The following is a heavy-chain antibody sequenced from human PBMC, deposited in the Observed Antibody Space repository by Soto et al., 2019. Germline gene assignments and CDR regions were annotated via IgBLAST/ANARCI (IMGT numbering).Heavy chain of an antibody. D-gene: IGHD1-26*01. CDR1: GFTFSAYW. Sequence: EVQLVESGGGLVQPGGSLRLSCAASGFTFSAYWMTWVRQAPGKGLEWVANIEQDGSEKYYVDSVKGRFTISRDNAKNSLYLQMNSLRAEDTAVYYCARAILPIANDAFDIWGQGAMVTVSS. CDR3: ARAILPIANDAFDI. V-gene: IGHV3-7*01. CDR2: IEQDGSEK. J-gene: IGHJ3*02.